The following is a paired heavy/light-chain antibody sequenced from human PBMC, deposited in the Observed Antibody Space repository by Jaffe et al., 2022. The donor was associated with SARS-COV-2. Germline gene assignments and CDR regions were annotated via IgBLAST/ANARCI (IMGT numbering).Heavy chain of an antibody. CDR3: ARVYSYDILTGRTRPPLDYYYMDV. CDR2: MNPNSGNT. CDR1: GYTFTSYD. V-gene: IGHV1-8*01. D-gene: IGHD3-9*01. J-gene: IGHJ6*03. Sequence: QVQLVQSGAEVKKPGASVKVSCKASGYTFTSYDINWVRQATGQGLEWMGWMNPNSGNTGYAQKFQGRVTMTRNTSISTAYMELSSLRSEDTAVYYCARVYSYDILTGRTRPPLDYYYMDVWGKGTTVTVSS.
Light chain of an antibody. J-gene: IGKJ2*01. V-gene: IGKV3-11*01. Sequence: EIVLTQSPATLSLSPGERATLSCRASQSVSSYLAWYQQKPGQAPRLLIYDASNRATGIPARFSGSGSGTDFTLTISSLEPEDFAVYYCQQRSNWRRYTFGQGTKLEIK. CDR2: DAS. CDR1: QSVSSY. CDR3: QQRSNWRRYT.